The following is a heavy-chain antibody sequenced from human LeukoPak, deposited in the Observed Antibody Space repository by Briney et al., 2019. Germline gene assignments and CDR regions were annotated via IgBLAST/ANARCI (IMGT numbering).Heavy chain of an antibody. Sequence: GGSLRLSCAASGFTFSSYAMSWVRQAPGKGLEWVSAISGSGGSTYYADSVKGRFTISRDNSKNTLYLQVNSLRAEDTAVYYCAAGGHYDFWSGYYHSASGYYYYGMDVWGQGTTVTVSS. V-gene: IGHV3-23*01. D-gene: IGHD3-3*01. CDR3: AAGGHYDFWSGYYHSASGYYYYGMDV. CDR1: GFTFSSYA. J-gene: IGHJ6*02. CDR2: ISGSGGST.